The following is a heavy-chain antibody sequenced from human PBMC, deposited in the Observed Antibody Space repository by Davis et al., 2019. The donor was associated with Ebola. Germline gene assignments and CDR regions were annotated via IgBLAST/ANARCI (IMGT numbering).Heavy chain of an antibody. Sequence: GGSLRLSCAASGFTFSSYAMSWVRQAPGKGLEWVSGISGSGGTTSYADSVKGRFTISRDNAKNSLYLQMNSLRAEDTAVYYCARDSFFGVVILYGMDVWGQGTTVTVSS. CDR1: GFTFSSYA. CDR2: ISGSGGTT. D-gene: IGHD3-3*01. CDR3: ARDSFFGVVILYGMDV. J-gene: IGHJ6*02. V-gene: IGHV3-23*01.